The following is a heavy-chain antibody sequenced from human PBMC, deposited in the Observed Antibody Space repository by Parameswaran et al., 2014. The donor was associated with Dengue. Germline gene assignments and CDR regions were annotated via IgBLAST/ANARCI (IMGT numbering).Heavy chain of an antibody. V-gene: IGHV4-59*01. Sequence: WIRQPPGKGLEWIGYIYYSGSTNYNPSLKSRVTISVDTSKNQFSLKLSSVTAADTAVYYCASSYGDYVEGFDYWGQGTLVTVSS. D-gene: IGHD4-17*01. CDR2: IYYSGST. CDR3: ASSYGDYVEGFDY. J-gene: IGHJ4*02.